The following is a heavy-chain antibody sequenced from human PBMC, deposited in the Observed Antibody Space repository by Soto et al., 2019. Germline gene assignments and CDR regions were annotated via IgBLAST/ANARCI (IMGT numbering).Heavy chain of an antibody. D-gene: IGHD5-18*01. V-gene: IGHV1-69*13. J-gene: IGHJ6*02. CDR2: IIPIFGTA. Sequence: SVKVSCKASGGTFSSYAISWVRQAPGQGLEWMGGIIPIFGTANYAQKFQGRVTITADESTSTAYMELSSLRSEDTAVYYCAREKEWDTAMDSYYYYYGMDVWGQGTTVTVSS. CDR3: AREKEWDTAMDSYYYYYGMDV. CDR1: GGTFSSYA.